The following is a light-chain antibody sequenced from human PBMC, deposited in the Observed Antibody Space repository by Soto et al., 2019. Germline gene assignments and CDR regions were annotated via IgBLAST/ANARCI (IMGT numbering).Light chain of an antibody. V-gene: IGKV1-39*01. CDR3: QQSYSTPHT. Sequence: DIQMTQSLSSLSASVGNRVNITCRASQTINKNLNWYQHKPGNAPNLLIYAASSLQSGVPSRFSGSGSGTDFTLTNNSLQPEDFATYYCQQSYSTPHTFGQGTRLEIK. J-gene: IGKJ5*01. CDR1: QTINKN. CDR2: AAS.